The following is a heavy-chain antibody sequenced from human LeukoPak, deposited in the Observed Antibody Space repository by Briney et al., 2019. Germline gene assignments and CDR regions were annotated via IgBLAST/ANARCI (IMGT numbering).Heavy chain of an antibody. J-gene: IGHJ5*02. CDR2: ISSSSSYT. CDR3: ARRGYSYAGWYWFDP. D-gene: IGHD5-18*01. CDR1: GFTFSDYY. Sequence: PGGSLRLSCAASGFTFSDYYMSWIRQAPGKGLEWVSYISSSSSYTNYADSVKGRFTISRDNAKNSLYLQMNSLRAEDTAVYYCARRGYSYAGWYWFDPRGQGTLVTVSS. V-gene: IGHV3-11*06.